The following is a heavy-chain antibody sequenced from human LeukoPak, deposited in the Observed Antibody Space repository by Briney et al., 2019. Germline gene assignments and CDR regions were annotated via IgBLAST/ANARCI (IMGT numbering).Heavy chain of an antibody. Sequence: SETLSLTCIVSGGSISNYYWSWIRQPPGKGLEWIGYISYIGSTKYNPSLKSRVTISEDTSKKQFSLKLSSVTAADTAVYYCAGSYHYYMDVWGKGTTVTVSS. J-gene: IGHJ6*03. V-gene: IGHV4-59*01. CDR2: ISYIGST. CDR3: AGSYHYYMDV. CDR1: GGSISNYY.